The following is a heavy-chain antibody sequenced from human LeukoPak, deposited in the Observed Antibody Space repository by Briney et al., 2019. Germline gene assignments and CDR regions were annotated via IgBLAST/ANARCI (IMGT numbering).Heavy chain of an antibody. J-gene: IGHJ5*02. Sequence: ASVKVSCKASGYTFTSYGISWVRQAPGQGIEWMGWISAYNGNTNYAQKLQGRVTMTTDTSTSTAYMELRSLRSDDTAVYYCARRRRNCSSTSCYFWFDPCGQGTLVTVSS. D-gene: IGHD2-2*01. V-gene: IGHV1-18*04. CDR1: GYTFTSYG. CDR2: ISAYNGNT. CDR3: ARRRRNCSSTSCYFWFDP.